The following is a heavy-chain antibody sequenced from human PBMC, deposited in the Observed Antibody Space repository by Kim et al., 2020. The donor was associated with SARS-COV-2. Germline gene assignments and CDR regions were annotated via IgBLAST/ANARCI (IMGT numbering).Heavy chain of an antibody. J-gene: IGHJ4*02. CDR1: GFTFSSYA. D-gene: IGHD3-10*02. Sequence: GGSLRLSCAASGFTFSSYAMSWVRQAPGKGLEWVSAISGSGGSTYYADSVKGRFTISRDNSKNTLYLQMNSLRAEDTAVYYCAKVTLFGELFSYFDYWGQGTLVTVSS. CDR2: ISGSGGST. V-gene: IGHV3-23*01. CDR3: AKVTLFGELFSYFDY.